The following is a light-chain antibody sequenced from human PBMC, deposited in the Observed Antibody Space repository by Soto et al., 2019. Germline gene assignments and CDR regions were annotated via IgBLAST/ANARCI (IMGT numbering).Light chain of an antibody. CDR3: QHYNSYSEA. Sequence: TQSPGTLSGSVGDRVTITFRASQTISSWLAWYQQKPGKAPKLLIYKASTLKSGVPSRFSGSRSGTEFTLTISSLQPDDFATYYCQHYNSYSEAFGQGTKVDI. J-gene: IGKJ1*01. CDR2: KAS. CDR1: QTISSW. V-gene: IGKV1-5*03.